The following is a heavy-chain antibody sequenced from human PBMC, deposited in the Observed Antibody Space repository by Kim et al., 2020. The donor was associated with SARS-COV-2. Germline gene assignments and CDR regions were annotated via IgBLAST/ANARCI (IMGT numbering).Heavy chain of an antibody. V-gene: IGHV1-69*13. Sequence: SVKVSCKASGGTFSSYAISWARQAPGQGLEWMGGIIPIFGTANYAQKFQGRVTITADESTSTAYMELSSLRSEDTAVYYCARRGYNWNYALDYWGQGTLVTVSS. CDR2: IIPIFGTA. D-gene: IGHD1-7*01. CDR1: GGTFSSYA. J-gene: IGHJ4*02. CDR3: ARRGYNWNYALDY.